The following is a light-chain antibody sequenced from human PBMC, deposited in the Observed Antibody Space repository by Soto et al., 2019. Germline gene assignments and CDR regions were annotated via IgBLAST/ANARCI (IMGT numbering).Light chain of an antibody. CDR1: QSVSSSY. CDR3: QQYYSYSPIYT. CDR2: DAS. Sequence: EIALTQSPGTLSLSPGERATLSCRASQSVSSSYLAWYQQKPGQAPRLLIYDASSRATAIPARFSGSGSGTVVILTISSLQQEDYVADYYQQYYSYSPIYTFGQGTKLEIK. J-gene: IGKJ2*01. V-gene: IGKV3-20*01.